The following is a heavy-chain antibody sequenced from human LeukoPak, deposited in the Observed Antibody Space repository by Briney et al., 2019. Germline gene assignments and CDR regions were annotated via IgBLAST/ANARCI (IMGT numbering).Heavy chain of an antibody. J-gene: IGHJ5*02. CDR3: ARRPAVGTRWFDP. Sequence: ASVKVSCKASGYTFTGYYMHWVRQAPGQGLEWMGWINPNSGGTNYAQKFQGRVTMTRDTSISTAYMELSRLRSDDTAVYYCARRPAVGTRWFDPWGQGTLVTVSS. CDR1: GYTFTGYY. D-gene: IGHD1/OR15-1a*01. CDR2: INPNSGGT. V-gene: IGHV1-2*02.